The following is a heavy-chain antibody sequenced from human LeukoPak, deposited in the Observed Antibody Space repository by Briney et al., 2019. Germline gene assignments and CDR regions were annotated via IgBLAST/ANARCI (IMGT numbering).Heavy chain of an antibody. Sequence: GGSLRLSCAASGFTFSSYGVHWVRQAPGKGLEWVAVIWYDGSNKYYADSVKGRFTISRDNSKNTLYLQMNSLRAEDTAVYYCAKEDSGYDTTSYYYYYYMDVWGKGTTVTVSS. D-gene: IGHD5-12*01. J-gene: IGHJ6*03. CDR1: GFTFSSYG. CDR3: AKEDSGYDTTSYYYYYYMDV. V-gene: IGHV3-33*06. CDR2: IWYDGSNK.